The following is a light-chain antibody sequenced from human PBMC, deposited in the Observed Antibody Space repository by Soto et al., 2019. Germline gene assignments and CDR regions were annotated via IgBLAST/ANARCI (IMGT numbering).Light chain of an antibody. V-gene: IGLV2-14*01. J-gene: IGLJ1*01. CDR1: SSEVGGYNY. CDR3: SSYTSSSPYV. Sequence: QSVLTQPASVFGSPGQSITISCTGTSSEVGGYNYVSWYQQHPGKAPKLMIYDVSNRPSGVSNRFSGSKSGNTASLTISGLQAEDEADYYCSSYTSSSPYVFGTGTKVTVL. CDR2: DVS.